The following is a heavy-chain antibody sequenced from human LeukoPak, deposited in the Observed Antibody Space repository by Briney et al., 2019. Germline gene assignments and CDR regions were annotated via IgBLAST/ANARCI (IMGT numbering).Heavy chain of an antibody. D-gene: IGHD6-25*01. CDR3: ARLSIAAAFDY. CDR1: GGSFSGYY. CDR2: IYTSGST. V-gene: IGHV4-59*10. J-gene: IGHJ4*02. Sequence: PSETLSLTCAVYGGSFSGYYWSWIRQPAGKGLEWIGRIYTSGSTNYNPSLKSRVTMSVDTSKNQFSLKLSSVTAADTAVYYCARLSIAAAFDYWGQGTLVTVSS.